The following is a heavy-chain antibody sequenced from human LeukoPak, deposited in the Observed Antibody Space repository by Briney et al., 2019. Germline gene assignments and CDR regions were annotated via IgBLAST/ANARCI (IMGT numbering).Heavy chain of an antibody. CDR3: ARANDNYYYYYMDV. V-gene: IGHV3-7*01. D-gene: IGHD3-9*01. CDR2: IKQDGSEK. J-gene: IGHJ6*03. Sequence: PGGSLRLSCAASGFTFSSYWMSWVRQAPGKGLEWVANIKQDGSEKYYVDSVKGRFTISRDNAKKSLYLQMNSLRAEDAAVYYCARANDNYYYYYMDVWGKGTTVTISS. CDR1: GFTFSSYW.